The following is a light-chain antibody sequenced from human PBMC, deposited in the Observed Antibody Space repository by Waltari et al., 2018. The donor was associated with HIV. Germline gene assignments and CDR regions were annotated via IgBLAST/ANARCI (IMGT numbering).Light chain of an antibody. J-gene: IGLJ3*02. Sequence: QSVLTQPPSASGTPGQRVTISCSGSRSNIGSNYVYWYQQRPGTAPKLLRYKNNQRPAGVPDRFSGSQSGTSATLAISGLRSEDETDYYCAAWDDSLSGWVFGGGTKLTVL. CDR2: KNN. CDR1: RSNIGSNY. V-gene: IGLV1-47*01. CDR3: AAWDDSLSGWV.